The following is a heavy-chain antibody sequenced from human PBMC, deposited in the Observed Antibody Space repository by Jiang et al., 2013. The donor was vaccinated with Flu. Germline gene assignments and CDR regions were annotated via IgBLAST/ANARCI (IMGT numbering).Heavy chain of an antibody. CDR1: GGTFSNYA. CDR3: ARGPESSGYYYFY. D-gene: IGHD3-22*01. Sequence: GAEVKKPGSSVKVSCKASGGTFSNYAISWVRQAPGQGLEWMGGIIPIFGTANYAQKFQGRVTIMADKSTSAAYMEVSSLRSEDTAVYYCARGPESSGYYYFYWGQGTVVTVSS. V-gene: IGHV1-69*06. J-gene: IGHJ4*02. CDR2: IIPIFGTA.